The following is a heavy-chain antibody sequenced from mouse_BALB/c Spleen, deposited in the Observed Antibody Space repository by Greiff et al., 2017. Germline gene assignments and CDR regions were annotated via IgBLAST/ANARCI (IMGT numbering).Heavy chain of an antibody. CDR3: AREVYYGDAMDY. CDR1: GYSFTSYW. V-gene: IGHV1S127*01. Sequence: VQLQQSGPQLVRPGASVKISCKASGYSFTSYWMHWVKQRPGQGLEWIGMIDPSDSETRLNQKFKDKATLTVDKSSSTAYMQLSSPTSEDSAVYYCAREVYYGDAMDYWGQGTSVTVSS. J-gene: IGHJ4*01. D-gene: IGHD1-1*01. CDR2: IDPSDSET.